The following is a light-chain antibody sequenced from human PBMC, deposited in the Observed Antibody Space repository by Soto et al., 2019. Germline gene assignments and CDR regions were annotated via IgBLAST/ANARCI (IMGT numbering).Light chain of an antibody. CDR2: RNN. V-gene: IGLV1-47*01. CDR1: SSNIGSNY. CDR3: APWDDSLSGVV. J-gene: IGLJ2*01. Sequence: QSVLTQPPSASGTPGQRVTISCSGSSSNIGSNYVYWYQQLPGTAPKLLIYRNNQRPSGVPDRFSGSKSGTSASLAISGLGSDDEADYYCAPWDDSLSGVVFGGGTKLTVL.